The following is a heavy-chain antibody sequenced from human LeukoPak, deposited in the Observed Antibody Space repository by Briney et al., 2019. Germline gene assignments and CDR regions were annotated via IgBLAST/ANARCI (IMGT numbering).Heavy chain of an antibody. D-gene: IGHD6-25*01. V-gene: IGHV1-69*05. CDR3: ATGPGSVFDY. J-gene: IGHJ4*02. CDR2: IIPIFGTA. Sequence: SVKVSCKASGGTFSSYAISWVRQAPGQGLEWMGGIIPIFGTANYAQKFQGRVTITTDESTSTAYMQLSSLRSEDTALYYCATGPGSVFDYWGQGTLVTVSS. CDR1: GGTFSSYA.